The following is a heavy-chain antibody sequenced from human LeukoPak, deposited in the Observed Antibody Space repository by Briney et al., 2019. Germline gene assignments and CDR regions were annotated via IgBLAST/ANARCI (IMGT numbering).Heavy chain of an antibody. V-gene: IGHV1-69*04. CDR1: GGTFSSYA. J-gene: IGHJ4*02. CDR3: ARGRGYFDY. CDR2: IIPILGIA. Sequence: SVKVSCKASGGTFSSYAISWVRQAPGQGLEWMGRIIPILGIANYAQKFQGRVTMTRNTSISTAYMELSSLRSEDTAVYYCARGRGYFDYWGQGTLVTVSS.